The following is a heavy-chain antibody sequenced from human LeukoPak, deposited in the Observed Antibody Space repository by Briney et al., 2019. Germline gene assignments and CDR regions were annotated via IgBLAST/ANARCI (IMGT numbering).Heavy chain of an antibody. Sequence: SGGSLRLSCAASGFTFSSYSMNWVRQAPGKGLEWVSSISSSSSYIYYADSVKGRFTISSDNTKNSLYLQMNSLRAEDTAVYYCARELAAVTHPFDYWGQGTLVTVSS. D-gene: IGHD6-25*01. J-gene: IGHJ4*02. CDR2: ISSSSSYI. CDR3: ARELAAVTHPFDY. V-gene: IGHV3-21*01. CDR1: GFTFSSYS.